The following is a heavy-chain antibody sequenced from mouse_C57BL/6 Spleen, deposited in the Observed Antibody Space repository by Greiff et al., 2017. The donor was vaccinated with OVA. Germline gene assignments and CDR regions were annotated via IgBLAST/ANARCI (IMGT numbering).Heavy chain of an antibody. J-gene: IGHJ2*01. CDR1: GYAFTNYL. CDR2: INPGSGGT. CDR3: ARGLYDGYYDYFDY. D-gene: IGHD2-3*01. Sequence: QVQLQQSGAELVRPGTSVKVSCKASGYAFTNYLIEWVKQRPGQGLEWIGVINPGSGGTNYNEKFKGKATLTADKSSSTAYMQLSSLTSEDSAVYFCARGLYDGYYDYFDYWGQGTTLTVSS. V-gene: IGHV1-54*01.